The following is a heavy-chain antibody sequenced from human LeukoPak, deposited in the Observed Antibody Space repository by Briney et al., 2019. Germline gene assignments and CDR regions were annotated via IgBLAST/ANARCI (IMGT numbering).Heavy chain of an antibody. Sequence: PSETLSLTCAVYGGSFSGYYWSWIRQPPGKGLEWIGEINHSGSTNYNPSLKSRVTISVDTSKNQFSLKLSSVTAADTAVYYCARGLGMDDYVWGSYPLPFDYWGQGTLVTVSS. D-gene: IGHD3-16*02. CDR3: ARGLGMDDYVWGSYPLPFDY. CDR1: GGSFSGYY. CDR2: INHSGST. V-gene: IGHV4-34*01. J-gene: IGHJ4*02.